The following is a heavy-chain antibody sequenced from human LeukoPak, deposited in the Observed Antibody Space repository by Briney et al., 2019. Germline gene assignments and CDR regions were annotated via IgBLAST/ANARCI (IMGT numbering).Heavy chain of an antibody. J-gene: IGHJ4*02. CDR3: AKMVREFYTISYYFDY. CDR1: GFTFSGYA. Sequence: GGSLRLSCAVSGFTFSGYAMNWVRQAPGKGLEWVSGISGSGAGTYYADSVKGRFTISRDNSKNTLYLQMNSLRAEDTAVYYCAKMVREFYTISYYFDYWGQGTLVTVSS. D-gene: IGHD2-8*01. V-gene: IGHV3-23*01. CDR2: ISGSGAGT.